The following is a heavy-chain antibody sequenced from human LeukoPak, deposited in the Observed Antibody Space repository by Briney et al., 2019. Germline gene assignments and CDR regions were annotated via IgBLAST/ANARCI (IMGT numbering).Heavy chain of an antibody. D-gene: IGHD2-2*01. CDR3: ARHNGKGGPGYCSSTSCPPPVDY. CDR2: IYPGDSDT. J-gene: IGHJ4*02. Sequence: GESLKISCKGSGYRFTSYWIGWVRQMPGKGLEWMGIIYPGDSDTRYSPSFQGQVTISADKSISTAYLQWSSLKASDTAMYYCARHNGKGGPGYCSSTSCPPPVDYWGQGTLVTVSS. V-gene: IGHV5-51*01. CDR1: GYRFTSYW.